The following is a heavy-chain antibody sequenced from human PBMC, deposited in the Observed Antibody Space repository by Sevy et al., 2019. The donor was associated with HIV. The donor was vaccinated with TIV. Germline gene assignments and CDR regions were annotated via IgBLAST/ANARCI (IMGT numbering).Heavy chain of an antibody. J-gene: IGHJ4*02. CDR2: INPNSGDT. D-gene: IGHD5-18*01. Sequence: ASVKVSCKASGYTFTAYFIHWVRQAPGQGLEWMGWINPNSGDTNYAPKFQGRVTVTRDTSISTAYMELSRLRSDDTAVYYCASPGGYRYGSLLHYWGQGTLVTVSS. CDR3: ASPGGYRYGSLLHY. CDR1: GYTFTAYF. V-gene: IGHV1-2*02.